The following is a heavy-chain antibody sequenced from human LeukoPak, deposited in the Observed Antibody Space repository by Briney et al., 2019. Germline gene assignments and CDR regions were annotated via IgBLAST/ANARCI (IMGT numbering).Heavy chain of an antibody. V-gene: IGHV3-21*01. Sequence: PGGSLRLSCAASGFTFSSYSMNWVRQAPGKGLEWVSSISSSSSYIYYADSVKGQFTISRDNAKNSLYLQMNSLRAEDTAVYYCAREPSKDTAMVLDYWGQGTLVTVSS. J-gene: IGHJ4*02. CDR1: GFTFSSYS. CDR3: AREPSKDTAMVLDY. CDR2: ISSSSSYI. D-gene: IGHD5-18*01.